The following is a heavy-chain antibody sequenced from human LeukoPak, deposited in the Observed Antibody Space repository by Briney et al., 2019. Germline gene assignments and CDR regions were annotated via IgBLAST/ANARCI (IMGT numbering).Heavy chain of an antibody. V-gene: IGHV4-61*02. CDR3: ARDVVVPAAGPSWFDP. J-gene: IGHJ5*02. CDR2: IYTSGST. Sequence: SETLSLTCTVSGGSISSGSYYWSWIRQPAGKGLEWIGRIYTSGSTNYNPSLKSRVTISVDTSKNQFPLKLSSVTAADTAVYYCARDVVVPAAGPSWFDPWGQGTLVTVSS. D-gene: IGHD2-2*01. CDR1: GGSISSGSYY.